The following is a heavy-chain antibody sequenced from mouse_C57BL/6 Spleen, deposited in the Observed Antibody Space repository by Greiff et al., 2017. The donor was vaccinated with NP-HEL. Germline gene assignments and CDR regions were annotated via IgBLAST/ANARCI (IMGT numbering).Heavy chain of an antibody. Sequence: VKLMESGAELVKPGASVKISCKASGYAFSSYWMNWVKQRPGKGLEWIGQIYPGDGDTNYNGKFKGKATLTADKSSSTAYMQLSSLTSEDSAVYFCATGKAAQATYDYWGQGTTLTVSS. CDR1: GYAFSSYW. CDR2: IYPGDGDT. V-gene: IGHV1-80*01. D-gene: IGHD3-2*02. J-gene: IGHJ2*01. CDR3: ATGKAAQATYDY.